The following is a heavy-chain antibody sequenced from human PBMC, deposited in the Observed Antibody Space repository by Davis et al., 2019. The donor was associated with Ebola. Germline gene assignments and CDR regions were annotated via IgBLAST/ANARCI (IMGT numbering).Heavy chain of an antibody. Sequence: PGGSLRLSCAASGFTFNTYTMHWVRQAPGKGLVWVSGITPSGGVTTYADSVKGRFTISRDNARNIVYLQMNSLRVEDTGVYYCARDRNYQPTDPWGQGTLVTVTS. J-gene: IGHJ5*02. CDR3: ARDRNYQPTDP. D-gene: IGHD1-7*01. CDR1: GFTFNTYT. CDR2: ITPSGGVT. V-gene: IGHV3-74*01.